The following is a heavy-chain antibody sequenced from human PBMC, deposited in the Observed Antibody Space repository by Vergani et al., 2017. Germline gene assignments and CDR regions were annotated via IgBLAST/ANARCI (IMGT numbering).Heavy chain of an antibody. J-gene: IGHJ3*02. V-gene: IGHV3-33*01. CDR3: ARETWDDYGDHWQQNDAFDI. Sequence: QVQLVQSGAEVKKPGASVKVSCKASGYTFTGYYMHWVRQAPGQGLEWVAVIWYDGSNKYYADSVKGRFTISRDNSKNTLYLQMNSLRAEDTAVYYCARETWDDYGDHWQQNDAFDIWGQGTMVTVSS. D-gene: IGHD4-17*01. CDR1: GYTFTGYY. CDR2: IWYDGSNK.